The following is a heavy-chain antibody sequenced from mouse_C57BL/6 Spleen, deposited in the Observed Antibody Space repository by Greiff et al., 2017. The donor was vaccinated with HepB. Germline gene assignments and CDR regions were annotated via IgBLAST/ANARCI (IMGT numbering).Heavy chain of an antibody. D-gene: IGHD2-1*01. V-gene: IGHV2-5*01. J-gene: IGHJ3*01. CDR1: GFSLTSYG. CDR2: IWRGGST. Sequence: VQLQQSGPGLVQPSQSLSITCTVSGFSLTSYGVHWVRQSPGKGLEWLGVIWRGGSTDYNAAFMSRLSITKDNSKSQVFFKMNSLQADDTAIYYCAKNEGNGNYAWFAYWGQGTLVTVSA. CDR3: AKNEGNGNYAWFAY.